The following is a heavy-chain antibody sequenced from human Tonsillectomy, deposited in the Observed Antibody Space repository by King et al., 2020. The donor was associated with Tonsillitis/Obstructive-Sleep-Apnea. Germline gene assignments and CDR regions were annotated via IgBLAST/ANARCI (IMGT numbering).Heavy chain of an antibody. D-gene: IGHD5-24*01. CDR2: IYNKGKT. Sequence: QLQESGPGLVRPSETLSLTCTVSGGSVSSVHYYWHWIRQPPGKGLEWIGYIYNKGKTDYNPSLKSRVTISVDTANNQFSLRLTSMTAADTAQYYCARVGRRDGYNGIDYWGQGTRVTVSS. J-gene: IGHJ4*02. CDR3: ARVGRRDGYNGIDY. CDR1: GGSVSSVHYY. V-gene: IGHV4-61*01.